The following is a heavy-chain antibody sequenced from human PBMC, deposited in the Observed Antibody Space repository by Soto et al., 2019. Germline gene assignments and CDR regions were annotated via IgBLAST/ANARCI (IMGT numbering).Heavy chain of an antibody. D-gene: IGHD6-19*01. Sequence: PSETLSLTCFVSGYFIGAGVYYWSGIRHHPGKGLEWIGSFYSSGSIIYNPSLRSRVSISEDMSTNQFSMSLTSVTAADTARYYCARMYSSGSGWFHPWGQGTLVTVSS. CDR3: ARMYSSGSGWFHP. CDR2: FYSSGSI. V-gene: IGHV4-31*02. J-gene: IGHJ5*02. CDR1: GYFIGAGVYY.